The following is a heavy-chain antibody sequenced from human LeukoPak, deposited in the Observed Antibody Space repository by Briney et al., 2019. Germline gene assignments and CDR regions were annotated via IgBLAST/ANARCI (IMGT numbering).Heavy chain of an antibody. J-gene: IGHJ4*02. CDR1: GYSSTSYW. V-gene: IGHV5-51*01. CDR2: IYPGDSDT. D-gene: IGHD6-13*01. CDR3: AAGIVARGKYYFHY. Sequence: GESVKISCKGSGYSSTSYWIGWVRQMPGKGLEWMGIIYPGDSDTRYSPSFQGQVTISADKSISTAYLQWSSVKASDTAMYYCAAGIVARGKYYFHYWAQGTLVTVSS.